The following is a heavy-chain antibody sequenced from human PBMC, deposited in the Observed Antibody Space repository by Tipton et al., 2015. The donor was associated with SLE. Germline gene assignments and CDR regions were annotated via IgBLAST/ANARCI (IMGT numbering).Heavy chain of an antibody. D-gene: IGHD3-10*01. V-gene: IGHV4-61*09. J-gene: IGHJ4*02. CDR2: TYRDGSA. Sequence: TLSLTCTVSGGSVTSGSYYCSLTRQPAGKGLEWLGHTYRDGSANDNPSSQSRVTILLDRPKKQPSLVLTSITAADTAVYYCGTHSYLYGLGNYYPRGYFDYWGLGTLVTVSS. CDR1: GGSVTSGSYY. CDR3: GTHSYLYGLGNYYPRGYFDY.